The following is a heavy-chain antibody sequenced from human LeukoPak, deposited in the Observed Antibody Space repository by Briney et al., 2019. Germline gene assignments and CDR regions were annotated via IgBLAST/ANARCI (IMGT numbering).Heavy chain of an antibody. V-gene: IGHV1-2*02. CDR3: ASCSSTSCKNYYYYYMGV. J-gene: IGHJ6*03. Sequence: ASVKVSCKASGYTFTGYYMHWVRQAPGQGLEGMGWINPNSGGTNYAQKFQGRVTMTRDTSISTAYMELSRLRSDDTAVYYCASCSSTSCKNYYYYYMGVWGKGTTVTVSS. D-gene: IGHD2-2*01. CDR2: INPNSGGT. CDR1: GYTFTGYY.